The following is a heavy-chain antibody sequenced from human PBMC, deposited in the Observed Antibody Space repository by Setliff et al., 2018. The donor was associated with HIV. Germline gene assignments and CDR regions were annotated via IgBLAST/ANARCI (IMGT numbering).Heavy chain of an antibody. Sequence: ASVKVSCKASGYTFTDYFMHWVRQAPGQGLEWMGWISPNYGGTNYAQKFQGRVTMTRDTSIITAYMELSSLRYDDTAVYYCARGSAYWDFDYWGQGTLVTVSS. D-gene: IGHD2-8*02. J-gene: IGHJ4*01. CDR3: ARGSAYWDFDY. V-gene: IGHV1-2*02. CDR2: ISPNYGGT. CDR1: GYTFTDYF.